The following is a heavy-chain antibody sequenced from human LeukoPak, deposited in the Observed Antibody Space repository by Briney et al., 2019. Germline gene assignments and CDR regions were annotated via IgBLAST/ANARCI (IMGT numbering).Heavy chain of an antibody. D-gene: IGHD3-10*01. CDR3: ARDLDYGSGSPDYGMDV. Sequence: GGSLRLPCAASGFTFDDYGMSWVRQAPGKGLEWVSGINWNGGSTGYADSVKGRFTISRDNAKNSLYLQMNSLRAEDTALYHCARDLDYGSGSPDYGMDVWGQGTTVTVSS. V-gene: IGHV3-20*01. J-gene: IGHJ6*02. CDR1: GFTFDDYG. CDR2: INWNGGST.